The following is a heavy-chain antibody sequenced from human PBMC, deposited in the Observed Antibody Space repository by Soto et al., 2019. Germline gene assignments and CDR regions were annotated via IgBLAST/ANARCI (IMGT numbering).Heavy chain of an antibody. J-gene: IGHJ5*02. CDR2: INSDGSST. CDR3: AREGDIVATVTPVNWFDP. D-gene: IGHD5-12*01. V-gene: IGHV3-74*01. CDR1: GFTFSSYW. Sequence: GGSLRLSCAASGFTFSSYWMHWVRQAPGKGLVWVSRINSDGSSTSYADSVKGRFTISRDNAKNTLYLQMNSLRAEDTAVYYCAREGDIVATVTPVNWFDPWGQGTLVTVSS.